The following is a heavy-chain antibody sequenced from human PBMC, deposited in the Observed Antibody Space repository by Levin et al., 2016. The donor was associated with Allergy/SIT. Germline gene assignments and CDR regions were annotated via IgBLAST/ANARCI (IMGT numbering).Heavy chain of an antibody. CDR3: ARSNIINYDNVADSYDM. D-gene: IGHD3-16*01. CDR2: ISSDGGTQ. J-gene: IGHJ3*02. CDR1: GFSFSSFG. Sequence: GGSLRLSCVGSGFSFSSFGINWVRQAPGKALDWVALISSDGGTQYYAASVRGRFTISRDHSRNTVSLHMNRLTVEDAAVYYCARSNIINYDNVADSYDMWGQGALVTVSA. V-gene: IGHV3-33*01.